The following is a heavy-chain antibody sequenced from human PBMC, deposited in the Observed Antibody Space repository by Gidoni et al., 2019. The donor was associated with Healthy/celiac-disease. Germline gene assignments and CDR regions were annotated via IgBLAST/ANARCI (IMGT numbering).Heavy chain of an antibody. V-gene: IGHV4-34*01. D-gene: IGHD2-15*01. CDR3: ARWSCSGGSCYEYYFDY. Sequence: QVQLQQWGAGLLKPSETLSLTCAVYGGSFSGYYWSWIRQPPGKGLEWIGEINHSGSTNYNPSLKSRVTISVDTSKNQFSLKLSSVTAADTAVYYCARWSCSGGSCYEYYFDYWGQGTLVTVSS. CDR2: INHSGST. J-gene: IGHJ4*02. CDR1: GGSFSGYY.